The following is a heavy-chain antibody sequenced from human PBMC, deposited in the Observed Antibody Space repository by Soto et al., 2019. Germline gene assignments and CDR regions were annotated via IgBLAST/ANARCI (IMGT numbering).Heavy chain of an antibody. CDR3: ARHKSNGFDY. CDR1: GGSFSGYY. V-gene: IGHV4-34*01. D-gene: IGHD2-8*01. CDR2: INHSGST. Sequence: SETLSLTCAVYGGSFSGYYWSWIRQPPGKGLEWIGEINHSGSTNYNPSLKSRVSLSVDTSKNQFSLKLSSVTAADTAVYYCARHKSNGFDYWGQGTLVTVS. J-gene: IGHJ4*02.